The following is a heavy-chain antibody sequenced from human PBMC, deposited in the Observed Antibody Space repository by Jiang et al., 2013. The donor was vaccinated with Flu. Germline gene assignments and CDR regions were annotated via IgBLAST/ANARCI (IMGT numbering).Heavy chain of an antibody. Sequence: VQLVESGGGLVQPGGSLKLSCAASGFTFSGSAMHWVRQASGKGLEWVGRIRSKVHNYATAYAASVKGRFTISRDDSKNTAYLQMNSLKTKDTAVYYCFSRDPSAGYFDYGGQGTLVTVSS. D-gene: IGHD6-25*01. CDR2: IRSKVHNYAT. CDR3: FSRDPSAGYFDY. J-gene: IGHJ4*02. CDR1: GFTFSGSA. V-gene: IGHV3-73*01.